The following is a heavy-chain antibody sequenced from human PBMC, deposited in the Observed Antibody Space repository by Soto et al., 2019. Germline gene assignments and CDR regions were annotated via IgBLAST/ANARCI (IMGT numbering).Heavy chain of an antibody. CDR1: GFTFSSYG. CDR2: ISYDGSNK. J-gene: IGHJ6*02. Sequence: GGSLRLSCAASGFTFSSYGMHWVRQAPGKGLEWVAVISYDGSNKYYADSVKGRFTISRDNSKNTLYLQMNSLRAEDTAVYYCAKVSSAYDFWSGYSPDYYYYYGMDVWGQGTTVTVSS. CDR3: AKVSSAYDFWSGYSPDYYYYYGMDV. D-gene: IGHD3-3*01. V-gene: IGHV3-30*18.